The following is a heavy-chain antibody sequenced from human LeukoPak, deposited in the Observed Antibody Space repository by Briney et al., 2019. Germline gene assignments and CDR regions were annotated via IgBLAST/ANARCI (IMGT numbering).Heavy chain of an antibody. D-gene: IGHD4-17*01. J-gene: IGHJ4*02. CDR1: GFTFSTYS. V-gene: IGHV3-21*01. Sequence: GGSLRLSCAASGFTFSTYSMAWVRQAPGKGLEWVSSISPDSNYIYYADSLKGRFTISRDNAKISLYLQMNSLRADDTAVYYCARDTTAWVYWGQGTLVTVSS. CDR3: ARDTTAWVY. CDR2: ISPDSNYI.